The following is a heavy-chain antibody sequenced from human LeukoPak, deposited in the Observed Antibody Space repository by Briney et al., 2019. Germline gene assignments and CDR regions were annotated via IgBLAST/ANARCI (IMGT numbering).Heavy chain of an antibody. CDR1: GFTFSSYG. J-gene: IGHJ4*02. D-gene: IGHD3-10*01. CDR3: ASSDDDYGSGSYYG. Sequence: GGSLRLSCAASGFTFSSYGMHWVRQAPGKGLEWVAVIWYDRSNKYYADSVKGRFTISRDNSKNTLYLQMNSLRAEDTAVYYCASSDDDYGSGSYYGWGQGTLVTVSS. V-gene: IGHV3-33*08. CDR2: IWYDRSNK.